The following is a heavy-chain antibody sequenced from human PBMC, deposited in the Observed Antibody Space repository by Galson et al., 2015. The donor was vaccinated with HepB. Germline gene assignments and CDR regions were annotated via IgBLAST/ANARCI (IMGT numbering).Heavy chain of an antibody. D-gene: IGHD6-13*01. CDR2: IYYSGST. CDR3: ARSSTLYSSRGWFDP. J-gene: IGHJ5*02. CDR1: GGSISSSNW. V-gene: IGHV4-4*02. Sequence: SETLSLTCAVSGGSISSSNWWSWVRQPPGKGLEWIGYIYYSGSTYYNPSLKSRVTISVDTSKNQFSLKLSSVTAADTAVYYCARSSTLYSSRGWFDPWGQGTLVTVSS.